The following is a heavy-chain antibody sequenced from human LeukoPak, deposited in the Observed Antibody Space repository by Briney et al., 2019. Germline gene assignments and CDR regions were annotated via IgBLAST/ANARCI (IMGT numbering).Heavy chain of an antibody. CDR1: GYSISRGYY. Sequence: SETLSLTCAVSGYSISRGYYWGWIRQAPGKGLELIGSIHHTGKTYYHPSLKSRVTISIDTSKNQFSLKVTYVTAAGTAVYFCARDASLGSGPTDGFDLWGRGTLVTVSS. CDR3: ARDASLGSGPTDGFDL. J-gene: IGHJ3*01. CDR2: IHHTGKT. V-gene: IGHV4-38-2*02. D-gene: IGHD2-15*01.